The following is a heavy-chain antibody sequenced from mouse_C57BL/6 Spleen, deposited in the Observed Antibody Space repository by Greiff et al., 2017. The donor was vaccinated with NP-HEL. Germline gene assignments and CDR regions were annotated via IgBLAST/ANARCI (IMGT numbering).Heavy chain of an antibody. V-gene: IGHV5-17*01. CDR1: GFTFSDYG. CDR3: AVAYYSNPWYFDY. D-gene: IGHD2-5*01. CDR2: ISSGSSTI. Sequence: EVQLVESGGGLVKPGGSLKLSCAASGFTFSDYGMHWVRQAPEKGLEWVAYISSGSSTISYADTVKGRFTISRDNAKNTLFLQMTSLRSEDTAMYYCAVAYYSNPWYFDYWGQGTTLTVSS. J-gene: IGHJ2*01.